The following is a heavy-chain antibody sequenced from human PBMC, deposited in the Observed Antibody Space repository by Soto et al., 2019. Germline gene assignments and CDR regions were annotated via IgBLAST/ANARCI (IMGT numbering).Heavy chain of an antibody. CDR2: IYYSGST. V-gene: IGHV4-31*03. D-gene: IGHD3-22*01. J-gene: IGHJ5*02. Sequence: SETLSLTCTVSGGSISSGGYYWSWIRQHPGKGLEWIGYIYYSGSTYYNPSLKSRVTISVDTSKNQFSLKLSSVTAADTAVYYCTRVQDSYDTLNWFDPWGQGTLVTVSS. CDR1: GGSISSGGYY. CDR3: TRVQDSYDTLNWFDP.